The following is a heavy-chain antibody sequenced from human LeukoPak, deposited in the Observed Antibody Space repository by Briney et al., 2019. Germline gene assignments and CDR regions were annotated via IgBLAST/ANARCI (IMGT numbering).Heavy chain of an antibody. Sequence: GGSLRLSCAASGFTFSSYAMSWVRQAPGKGLEWVSAISGSGGSTYYADSVKGRFTISRDNSKNTLYLQMNSLRAEDTAVYYCAKQPTVTTRPTIFDYWGQGTLVTVSS. D-gene: IGHD4-17*01. J-gene: IGHJ4*02. V-gene: IGHV3-23*01. CDR3: AKQPTVTTRPTIFDY. CDR2: ISGSGGST. CDR1: GFTFSSYA.